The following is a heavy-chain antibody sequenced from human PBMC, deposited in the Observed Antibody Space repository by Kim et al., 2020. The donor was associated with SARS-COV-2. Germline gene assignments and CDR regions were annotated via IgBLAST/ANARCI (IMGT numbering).Heavy chain of an antibody. V-gene: IGHV3-30*18. D-gene: IGHD4-17*01. Sequence: GGSLRLSCVTSGFTLSSYGIHRVRQAPGKGQEWVAAISHDGSHKFFADSGKGRFTVSRDNSRDTLYLEMHSLRAEDTAVFYCAKDVFYKDGYADSFRDAFEAWGQGTMVTVSS. CDR3: AKDVFYKDGYADSFRDAFEA. CDR2: ISHDGSHK. CDR1: GFTLSSYG. J-gene: IGHJ3*01.